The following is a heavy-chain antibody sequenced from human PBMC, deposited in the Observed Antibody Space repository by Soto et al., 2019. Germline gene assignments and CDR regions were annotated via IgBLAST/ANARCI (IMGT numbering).Heavy chain of an antibody. CDR1: GGSISSGGYY. CDR2: IYYSGST. Sequence: RSETLSLTCTVSGGSISSGGYYWSWIRQHPGKGLEWIGYIYYSGSTYYNPSLKSRVTISVDTSKNQFSLKLSSVTAADTAVYYCATTVPQRSDYYDSSGYPDALDIWGQGTMVTVSS. D-gene: IGHD3-22*01. CDR3: ATTVPQRSDYYDSSGYPDALDI. V-gene: IGHV4-31*03. J-gene: IGHJ3*02.